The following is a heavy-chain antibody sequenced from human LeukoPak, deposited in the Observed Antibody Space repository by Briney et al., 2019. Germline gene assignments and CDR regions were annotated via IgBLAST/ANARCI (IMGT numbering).Heavy chain of an antibody. V-gene: IGHV3-33*01. CDR2: IWYDGSNK. D-gene: IGHD3-22*01. Sequence: GRSLRLSCAASGFTFSSYGMHWVRQAPGKGLEWVAVIWYDGSNKYYADSAKGRFTISRDNSKNTLYLQMNSLRAEDTAVYYCARGSRVSYYYDSSGYYYWGQGTLVTVSS. CDR1: GFTFSSYG. J-gene: IGHJ4*02. CDR3: ARGSRVSYYYDSSGYYY.